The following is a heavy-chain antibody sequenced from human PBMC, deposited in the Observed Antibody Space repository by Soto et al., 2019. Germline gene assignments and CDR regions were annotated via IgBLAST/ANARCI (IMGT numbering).Heavy chain of an antibody. CDR1: GGTFSSYT. J-gene: IGHJ4*02. CDR2: IIPILGIA. V-gene: IGHV1-69*02. CDR3: AFSVLRFLEWYYDY. D-gene: IGHD3-3*01. Sequence: GASVKVSCKASGGTFSSYTISWVRQAPGQGLEWMGRIIPILGIANYAQKFQGRVTITADKSTSTAYMELSSLRSEDTAVYYCAFSVLRFLEWYYDYWGQGTLVTVSS.